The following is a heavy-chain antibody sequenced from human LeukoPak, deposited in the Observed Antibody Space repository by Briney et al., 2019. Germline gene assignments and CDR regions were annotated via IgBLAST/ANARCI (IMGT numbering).Heavy chain of an antibody. CDR2: INHSGST. CDR3: ARQILFHSERWLQFFDY. Sequence: SETLSLTCGVYGVASSGNYWSWIRQSPGRGLEWIGEINHSGSTNYNPSLKSRVVISIDTSKNQFSLKLSSVTAADTAVYYCARQILFHSERWLQFFDYWGQGILVTVSS. V-gene: IGHV4-34*01. D-gene: IGHD5-24*01. J-gene: IGHJ4*02. CDR1: GVASSGNY.